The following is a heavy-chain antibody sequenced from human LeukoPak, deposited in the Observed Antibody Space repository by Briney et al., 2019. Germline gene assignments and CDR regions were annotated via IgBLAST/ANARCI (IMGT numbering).Heavy chain of an antibody. J-gene: IGHJ6*03. CDR2: INPNSGGT. Sequence: ASVKVSCKASGYTFTGYYMHWVRQAPGQGLEWMGWINPNSGGTNYAQKFQGGVTMTRDTSNSTAYMELSRLKSDDTAVYYCARGGLAIMYYYYYYMDVWGKGTTVTISS. V-gene: IGHV1-2*02. D-gene: IGHD6-19*01. CDR3: ARGGLAIMYYYYYYMDV. CDR1: GYTFTGYY.